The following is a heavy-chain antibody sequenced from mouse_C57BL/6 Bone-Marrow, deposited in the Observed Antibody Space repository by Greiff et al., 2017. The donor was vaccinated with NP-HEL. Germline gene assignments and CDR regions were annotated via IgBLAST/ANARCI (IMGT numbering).Heavy chain of an antibody. J-gene: IGHJ4*01. CDR1: GFTFSDYS. V-gene: IGHV5-16*01. CDR3: AREGGLRRRTYAMDY. Sequence: EVQRVESEGGLVQPGSSMKLSCTASGFTFSDYSMAWVRQVPEKGLEWVANINYDGSSTYYLESLKSRFIISRDNAKNMLYLQMSSLKSEDTATYYCAREGGLRRRTYAMDYWGQGTSVTVSS. D-gene: IGHD2-4*01. CDR2: INYDGSST.